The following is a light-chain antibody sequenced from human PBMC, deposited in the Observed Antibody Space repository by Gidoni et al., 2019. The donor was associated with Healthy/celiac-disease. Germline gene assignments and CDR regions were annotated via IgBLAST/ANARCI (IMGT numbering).Light chain of an antibody. V-gene: IGKV2-28*01. CDR3: MQALQTPRT. Sequence: SLPVTPGEPASISCRSSQSLLHSNGYNYLDWYLQKPGQSPQLLIYLGSIRASGVPDRFSGSGSAGDVGVYNCMQALQTPRTFGQGTKVEIK. CDR1: QSLLHSNGYNY. J-gene: IGKJ1*01. CDR2: LGS.